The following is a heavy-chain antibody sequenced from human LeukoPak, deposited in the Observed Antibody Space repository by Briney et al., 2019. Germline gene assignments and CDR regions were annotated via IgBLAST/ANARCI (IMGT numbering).Heavy chain of an antibody. CDR1: GGSISSYY. V-gene: IGHV4-59*01. J-gene: IGHJ4*02. Sequence: SETLSLTCTVSGGSISSYYWSWIRQPPGKGLEWIGYISYSGITNYNPSLKSRITISVDTSKKQISLRLSSVTAADTAVYYCTRTTPGSGWYDYWGQGTLVTVSS. D-gene: IGHD6-19*01. CDR3: TRTTPGSGWYDY. CDR2: ISYSGIT.